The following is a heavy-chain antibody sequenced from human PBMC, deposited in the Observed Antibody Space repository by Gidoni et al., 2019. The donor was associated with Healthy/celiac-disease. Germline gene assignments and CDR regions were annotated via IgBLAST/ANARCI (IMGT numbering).Heavy chain of an antibody. V-gene: IGHV5-51*01. CDR3: ARHHLYAFWSGKGVWFDP. D-gene: IGHD3-3*01. Sequence: EVQLVQSGAEVKKTGESRKSSGKGAGYSLTSYWIGWVRQMPGKGLEWMGIIYPGDSDTRSRPSCPGQVPPSAATSLLTAFLQWSSLQASATAMYSCARHHLYAFWSGKGVWFDPWGQGTLVTVSS. CDR1: GYSLTSYW. CDR2: IYPGDSDT. J-gene: IGHJ5*02.